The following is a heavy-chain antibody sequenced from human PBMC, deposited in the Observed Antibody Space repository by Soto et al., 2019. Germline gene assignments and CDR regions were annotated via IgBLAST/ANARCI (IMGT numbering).Heavy chain of an antibody. V-gene: IGHV3-11*01. CDR3: ARIYSRSSNLDY. Sequence: PGVSLRLSCGASGFTFSDYYMIWIRQAPGKGLEWVSHISSSGRTIYYADSVKGRFTISRDNAKNSLYLQMNSLRAEDTAVYYCARIYSRSSNLDYWGQGTLVTVSS. D-gene: IGHD6-6*01. CDR2: ISSSGRTI. CDR1: GFTFSDYY. J-gene: IGHJ4*02.